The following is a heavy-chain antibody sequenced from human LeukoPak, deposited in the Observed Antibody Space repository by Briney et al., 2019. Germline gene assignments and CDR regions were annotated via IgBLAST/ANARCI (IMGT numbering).Heavy chain of an antibody. CDR1: GLAFSSYS. J-gene: IGHJ4*02. V-gene: IGHV3-30*04. D-gene: IGHD2-2*01. CDR3: AKGPLRGTAAAIDY. CDR2: ISYDGSDE. Sequence: GSLRLSCVASGLAFSSYSMHWVRQAPGKGLEWVGVISYDGSDEYYTDSVKGRFTISRDISTDTLWLQMDSLRTEDTAVYYCAKGPLRGTAAAIDYWGQGTLVTVSS.